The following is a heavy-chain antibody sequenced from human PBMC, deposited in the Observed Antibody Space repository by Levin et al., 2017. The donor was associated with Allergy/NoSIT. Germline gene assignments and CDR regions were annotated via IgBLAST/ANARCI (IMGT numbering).Heavy chain of an antibody. J-gene: IGHJ4*02. CDR3: AKDWGYGSGTYYDC. D-gene: IGHD3-10*01. V-gene: IGHV3-23*01. Sequence: GGSLRLSCVASGFTFSSHTMSWVRQAPGKGLEWVSGILATGGTTYYADSVKGRFTISRDNSKNTLYLQMNSLRIDDTAVYYCAKDWGYGSGTYYDCWGQGTLVTVSS. CDR1: GFTFSSHT. CDR2: ILATGGTT.